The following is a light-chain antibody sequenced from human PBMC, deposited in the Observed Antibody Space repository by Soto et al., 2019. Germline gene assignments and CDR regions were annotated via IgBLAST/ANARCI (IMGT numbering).Light chain of an antibody. CDR2: GAS. V-gene: IGKV3-15*01. CDR1: QSVGRN. J-gene: IGKJ2*01. Sequence: EIVLTQSPGTLSLSPGERATLSCRASQSVGRNYLAWYQQKPGQAPRLLIYGASTRATGIPARFSGSGSVTEFTLTISSLQSEDFAVYYCQQYNNWPYTFGQGTKLEIK. CDR3: QQYNNWPYT.